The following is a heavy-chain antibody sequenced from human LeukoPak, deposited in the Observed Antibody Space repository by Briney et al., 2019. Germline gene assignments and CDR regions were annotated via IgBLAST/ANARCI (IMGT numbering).Heavy chain of an antibody. V-gene: IGHV3-7*01. CDR1: GFTFGTYW. D-gene: IGHD5-18*01. CDR3: SRGGMFRYGGTSGDY. CDR2: INQDGSET. Sequence: PGGSLRLSCEASGFTFGTYWMTWVRQAPGRGLEWVANINQDGSETYYVDSVKGRFTMYRDNAKNSLYLQMSSLGAEDTAVYYCSRGGMFRYGGTSGDYWGQGTLVTVSS. J-gene: IGHJ4*02.